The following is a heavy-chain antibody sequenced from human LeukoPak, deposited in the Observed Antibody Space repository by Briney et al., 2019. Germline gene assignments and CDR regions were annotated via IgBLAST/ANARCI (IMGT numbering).Heavy chain of an antibody. Sequence: SSETLSLTCAVYGGSFSGYYWSWIRQPPGKGLEWIGEINHSGSTNYNPSLKSRVTISVDTSKNQFSLKLSSVTAADTAVYYCARDRGVVGLTSRARYYYMDVWGKGTTVTVSS. V-gene: IGHV4-34*01. CDR2: INHSGST. D-gene: IGHD1-26*01. CDR1: GGSFSGYY. CDR3: ARDRGVVGLTSRARYYYMDV. J-gene: IGHJ6*03.